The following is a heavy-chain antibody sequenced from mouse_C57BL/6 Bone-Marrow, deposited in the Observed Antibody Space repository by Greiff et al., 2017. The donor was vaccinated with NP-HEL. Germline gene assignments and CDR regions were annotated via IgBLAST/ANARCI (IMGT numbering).Heavy chain of an antibody. CDR3: ARRYYGYWYFDV. Sequence: EVMLVESGGDLVKPGGSLKLSCAASGFTFSSYGMSWVRQTPDKRLEWVATISSGGSYTYYPDSVQGRFSISRDNAKNTLYLQMSSLKSEDTAMYYCARRYYGYWYFDVWGTGTTVTVSS. J-gene: IGHJ1*03. D-gene: IGHD1-1*01. CDR1: GFTFSSYG. CDR2: ISSGGSYT. V-gene: IGHV5-6*02.